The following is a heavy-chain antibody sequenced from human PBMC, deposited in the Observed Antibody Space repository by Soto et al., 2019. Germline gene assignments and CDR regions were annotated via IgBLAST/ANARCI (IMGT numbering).Heavy chain of an antibody. V-gene: IGHV3-11*04. Sequence: GGSLRLSCAASGLTFSDYYMSWIRQAPGKGLEWVSYISSSGSTIYYADSVRGRFTISRDNAKNPLYLQMNSLRAEDTAVYYCARDPAIYSGKFDYGLDVWGQGTTVTVSS. D-gene: IGHD4-4*01. CDR2: ISSSGSTI. J-gene: IGHJ6*02. CDR3: ARDPAIYSGKFDYGLDV. CDR1: GLTFSDYY.